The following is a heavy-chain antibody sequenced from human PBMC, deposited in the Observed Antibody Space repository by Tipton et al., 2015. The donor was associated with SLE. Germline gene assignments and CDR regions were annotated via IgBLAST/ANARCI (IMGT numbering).Heavy chain of an antibody. Sequence: SLRLSCAASGFTFSSYGMHWVRQAPGKGLEWVAVIWYDGSNKYYADSVKGRFTISRDNSKNTLYLQMNSLRAEDTAVYYCAVGVNYDSRRSDWFDPWGQGTLVTVSS. CDR1: GFTFSSYG. CDR2: IWYDGSNK. D-gene: IGHD3-22*01. J-gene: IGHJ5*02. CDR3: AVGVNYDSRRSDWFDP. V-gene: IGHV3-33*01.